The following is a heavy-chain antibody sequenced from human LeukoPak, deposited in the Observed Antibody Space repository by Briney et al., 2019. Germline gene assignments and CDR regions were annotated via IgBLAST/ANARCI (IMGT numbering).Heavy chain of an antibody. CDR3: AKGVAVAGFPLWRYFDY. Sequence: QPGGSLRLSCAASGFTFSSYAMSWVRQAPGKGLEWASAISGSGGSTYCADSVKGRFTISRDNSKNTLYLQMNSLRAEDTAVYYCAKGVAVAGFPLWRYFDYWGQGTLVTVSS. J-gene: IGHJ4*02. CDR2: ISGSGGST. CDR1: GFTFSSYA. D-gene: IGHD6-19*01. V-gene: IGHV3-23*01.